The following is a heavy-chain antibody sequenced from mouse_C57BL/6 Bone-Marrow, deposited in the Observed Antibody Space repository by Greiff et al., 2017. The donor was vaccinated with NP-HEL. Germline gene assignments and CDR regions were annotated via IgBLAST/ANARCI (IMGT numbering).Heavy chain of an antibody. J-gene: IGHJ4*01. D-gene: IGHD2-4*01. CDR1: GYTFTSYW. CDR3: TRNVYDYDPHYYAMDY. V-gene: IGHV1-5*01. CDR2: IYPGNSDT. Sequence: VQLQQSGTVLARPGASVKMSCKTSGYTFTSYWMHWVKQRPGQGLEWIGAIYPGNSDTSYNQKFKGKAKLTAVTSASTAYMELSSLTNEDSAVYYCTRNVYDYDPHYYAMDYWGQGTSVTVSS.